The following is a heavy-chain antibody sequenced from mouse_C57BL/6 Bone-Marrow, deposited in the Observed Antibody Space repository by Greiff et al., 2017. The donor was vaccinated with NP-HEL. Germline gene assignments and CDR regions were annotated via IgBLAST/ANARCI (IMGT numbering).Heavy chain of an antibody. CDR2: IYPGSGST. CDR1: GYTFTSYW. Sequence: QVQLKQPGAELVKPGASVKMSCKASGYTFTSYWITWVKQRPGQGLEWIGDIYPGSGSTNYNEKFKSKATLTVDTSSSTAYMQLSSLTSEESAVYYWAGSKDWYFDVWGTGTTVTVSS. D-gene: IGHD1-1*01. V-gene: IGHV1-55*01. J-gene: IGHJ1*03. CDR3: AGSKDWYFDV.